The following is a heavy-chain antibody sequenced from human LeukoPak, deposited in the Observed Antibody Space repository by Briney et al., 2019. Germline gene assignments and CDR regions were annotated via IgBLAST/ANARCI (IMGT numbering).Heavy chain of an antibody. CDR3: AKPPYDDYYFDY. CDR2: ISGSGSR. D-gene: IGHD4-17*01. V-gene: IGHV3-23*01. J-gene: IGHJ4*02. CDR1: GFTFSSYA. Sequence: GGSLRLSCAASGFTFSSYAMSWVRQAPGKGLEWVSGISGSGSRYYADSVKGRFTISRDNSKNTLYLQMNSLRAEDTAVYYCAKPPYDDYYFDYWGQGTLVTVSS.